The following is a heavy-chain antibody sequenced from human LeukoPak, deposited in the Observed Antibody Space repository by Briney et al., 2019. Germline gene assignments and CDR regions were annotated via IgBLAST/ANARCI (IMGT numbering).Heavy chain of an antibody. D-gene: IGHD7-27*01. CDR1: GFTFSSYA. CDR3: AKDGGLWVSAHWGDS. CDR2: ISGSGGST. J-gene: IGHJ4*02. V-gene: IGHV3-23*01. Sequence: GGSLRLSCAASGFTFSSYAMSWVRQAPGKGLEWVSAISGSGGSTYYADSVKGRFTVSRDNSKNTLYLQMNSLRAEDTAVYYCAKDGGLWVSAHWGDSWGRGTLVTVSS.